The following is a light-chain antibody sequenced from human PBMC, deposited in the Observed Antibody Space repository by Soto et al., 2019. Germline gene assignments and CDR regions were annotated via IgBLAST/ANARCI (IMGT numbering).Light chain of an antibody. Sequence: DIQMTQSPTTLSASAGDRVTITCRASQRMSAWLAWYQQKPGKAPTLLIYDASSLENGVPSRFSGSGSGTDFTLTISSLQPNDFATYYCQQYDTYPWTFGQGTKVEIK. V-gene: IGKV1-5*01. CDR3: QQYDTYPWT. J-gene: IGKJ1*01. CDR2: DAS. CDR1: QRMSAW.